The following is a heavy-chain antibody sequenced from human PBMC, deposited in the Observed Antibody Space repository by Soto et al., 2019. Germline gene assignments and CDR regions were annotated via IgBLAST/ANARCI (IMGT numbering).Heavy chain of an antibody. D-gene: IGHD3-9*01. V-gene: IGHV3-23*01. CDR1: GFTFSSFA. Sequence: GGSLRLSCAASGFTFSSFAMSWVRQAPGKGLEWVSVISVNGGTEYHADSVKGRFTVSRDNSKNTLYLQMNSLRAEDTAVYYCVQAPRPHLDYLLGSAYWGQGTLVTVSS. CDR3: VQAPRPHLDYLLGSAY. J-gene: IGHJ4*02. CDR2: ISVNGGTE.